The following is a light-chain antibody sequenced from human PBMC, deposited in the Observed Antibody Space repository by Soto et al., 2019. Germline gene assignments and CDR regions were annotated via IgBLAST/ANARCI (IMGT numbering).Light chain of an antibody. CDR1: QSVSSK. CDR2: DAS. CDR3: QHYNSYSEA. V-gene: IGKV3-15*01. Sequence: EIVMTQSPGTLSVSPGERVTLSCRASQSVSSKLVWYQRKPGQAPRLLIYDASTRATGMPGRFSGSGSGTVFTLTISSLQPDDFATYYCQHYNSYSEAFGQGTKVDIK. J-gene: IGKJ1*01.